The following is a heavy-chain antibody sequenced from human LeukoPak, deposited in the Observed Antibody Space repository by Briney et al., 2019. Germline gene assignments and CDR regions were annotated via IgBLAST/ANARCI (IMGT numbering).Heavy chain of an antibody. J-gene: IGHJ6*02. CDR3: ARVGSGAYYYYYGMDV. D-gene: IGHD2-15*01. CDR1: GYTFTGYY. V-gene: IGHV1-2*02. Sequence: ASVKVSCKASGYTFTGYYMHWVRQAPGQGLEWMGWINPNSGDTNYAQKFQGRVTMTRDTSINTAYVELSRLRSDDTAVYYCARVGSGAYYYYYGMDVWGQGTTVTVSS. CDR2: INPNSGDT.